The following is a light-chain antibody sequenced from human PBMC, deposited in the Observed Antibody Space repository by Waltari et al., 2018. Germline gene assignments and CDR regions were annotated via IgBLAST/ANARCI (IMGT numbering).Light chain of an antibody. CDR2: AAS. CDR3: QQTYSFTRT. V-gene: IGKV1-39*01. J-gene: IGKJ1*01. CDR1: QTISRY. Sequence: DIQMTQSPSSLSASVGDRVTITCRASQTISRYLNWYQQKPGKAPNLLIYAASRLQGGVPSSFSGSGSRRDFTLIITSLQPEDFATYYCQQTYSFTRTFGQGTKVEIK.